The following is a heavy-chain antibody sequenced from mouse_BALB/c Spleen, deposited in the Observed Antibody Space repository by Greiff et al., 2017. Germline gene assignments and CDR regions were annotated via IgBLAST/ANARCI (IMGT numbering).Heavy chain of an antibody. D-gene: IGHD2-4*01. CDR1: GYAFSSYW. Sequence: VQLQQSGAELVRPGSSVKISCKASGYAFSSYWMNWVKQRPGQGLEWIGQIYPGDGDTNYNGKFKGKATLTADKSSSTAYMQLSSLTSEDSAVYFCARSGDYDRRAWFAYWGQGTLVTVSA. CDR2: IYPGDGDT. CDR3: ARSGDYDRRAWFAY. J-gene: IGHJ3*01. V-gene: IGHV1-80*01.